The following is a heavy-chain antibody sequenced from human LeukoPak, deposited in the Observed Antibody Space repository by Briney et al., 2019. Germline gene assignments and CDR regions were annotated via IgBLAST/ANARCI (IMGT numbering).Heavy chain of an antibody. V-gene: IGHV1-46*01. Sequence: ASVKVSCRASGYSFSHYYLHWVRQAPGQGLEWMGIINLRGNGTNYAPQFQGRVTMTRDLSTNTVYMELSTLRSEDSAMYYCATTPPNHYGMDVWGQGTTVTVSS. CDR3: ATTPPNHYGMDV. CDR1: GYSFSHYY. CDR2: INLRGNGT. J-gene: IGHJ6*02. D-gene: IGHD1-14*01.